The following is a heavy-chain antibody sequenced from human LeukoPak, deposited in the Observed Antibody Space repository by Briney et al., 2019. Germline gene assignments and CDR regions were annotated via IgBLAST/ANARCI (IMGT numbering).Heavy chain of an antibody. V-gene: IGHV3-30*03. CDR2: ISYDGSNK. J-gene: IGHJ4*02. CDR3: ARASGSSYYFDY. D-gene: IGHD6-6*01. CDR1: GFTFSSYG. Sequence: GRSLRLSCAASGFTFSSYGMHWVRQAPGKGLEWVAVISYDGSNKYYADSVKGRFTISRDNSKNTLYPQMNSLRAEDTAVYYCARASGSSYYFDYWGQGTLVTVSS.